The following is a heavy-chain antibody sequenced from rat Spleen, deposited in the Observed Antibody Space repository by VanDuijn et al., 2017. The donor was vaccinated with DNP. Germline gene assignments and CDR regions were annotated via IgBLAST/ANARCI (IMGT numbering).Heavy chain of an antibody. CDR3: ARQGIPHAYAMDA. D-gene: IGHD1-6*01. CDR1: GFTFSDYD. V-gene: IGHV5-22*01. J-gene: IGHJ4*01. CDR2: ISYDGGST. Sequence: EVQLVESGGGLVQPGRSLKLSCVASGFTFSDYDMAWVRQAPTKGLDWVASISYDGGSTYYRDSVKGRFTISRDNAKSTLYLQMNSLRSEDTATYYCARQGIPHAYAMDAWGQGTSVTVSS.